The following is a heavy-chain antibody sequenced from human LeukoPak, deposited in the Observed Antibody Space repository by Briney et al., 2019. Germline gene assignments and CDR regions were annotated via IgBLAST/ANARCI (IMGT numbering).Heavy chain of an antibody. D-gene: IGHD6-13*01. CDR3: QRDFMTAAGIH. Sequence: GGSLRLSCAASGFTFSSYWMHWVRHAPGKGLVWVSGINYDGSDTRYADPVKGQFTISRDNAKNTLYLQMNSLRAEDTAVYYCQRDFMTAAGIHWGQGTLVTVSS. V-gene: IGHV3-74*01. J-gene: IGHJ4*02. CDR1: GFTFSSYW. CDR2: INYDGSDT.